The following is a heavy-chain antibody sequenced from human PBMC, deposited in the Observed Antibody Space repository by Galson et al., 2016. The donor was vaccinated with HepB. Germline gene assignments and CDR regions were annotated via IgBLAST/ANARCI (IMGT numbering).Heavy chain of an antibody. D-gene: IGHD2-2*02. CDR1: GFTFSTYN. CDR2: ISNSNSYI. Sequence: SLRLSCAASGFTFSTYNMNWVRQAPGKGLEWVSSISNSNSYIYYTDSVKGRFTISRDNAKNSLYLQMNSLRAEDTAVYYCARDFGYCNSSSCYKGGLFYYYGMDVWGQGTTVTVSS. J-gene: IGHJ6*02. V-gene: IGHV3-21*01. CDR3: ARDFGYCNSSSCYKGGLFYYYGMDV.